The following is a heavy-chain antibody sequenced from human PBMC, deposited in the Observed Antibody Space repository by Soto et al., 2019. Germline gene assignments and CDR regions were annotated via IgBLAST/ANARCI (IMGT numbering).Heavy chain of an antibody. J-gene: IGHJ5*02. CDR1: GCTFTSYG. Sequence: ASVKVSCKASGCTFTSYGIRWVRQAPGQRLEWMGWINAANGDTNYAPKFQGRVTITTDTSASTAYMELSSLRSEDTAGYYCVRRHVSATDIDCYGPWGQGTLVNV. D-gene: IGHD2-15*01. V-gene: IGHV1-3*01. CDR3: VRRHVSATDIDCYGP. CDR2: INAANGDT.